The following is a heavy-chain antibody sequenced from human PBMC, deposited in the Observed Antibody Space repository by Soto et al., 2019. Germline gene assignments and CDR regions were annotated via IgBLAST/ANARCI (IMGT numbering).Heavy chain of an antibody. CDR1: GFTSSYYS. CDR2: TSGSGHYI. V-gene: IGHV3-23*01. D-gene: IGHD5-18*01. Sequence: EVRLLESGGGLVQPGGSLRLYCAGSGFTSSYYSMSWVRQAPGKGLEWVSTTSGSGHYIQYRDSVKGRFTISRDNSKNTLYLQMNSLRAEDTAVYYCAGGAMVTPYYYGLDVWGQGTTVTVSS. J-gene: IGHJ6*02. CDR3: AGGAMVTPYYYGLDV.